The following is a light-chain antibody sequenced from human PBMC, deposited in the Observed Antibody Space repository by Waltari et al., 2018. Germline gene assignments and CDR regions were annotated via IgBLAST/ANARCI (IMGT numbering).Light chain of an antibody. Sequence: QSPLTQPRSVSGSPGQSVTISCTGSGSDVGDYNYVSWYQQHPGKAPKVVIYDVTKRPSGVPDRFSGSRSGNSASLTISGLQAEDEADYYCCSYAGTWVFGGGTKLTVL. V-gene: IGLV2-11*01. CDR2: DVT. CDR3: CSYAGTWV. J-gene: IGLJ3*02. CDR1: GSDVGDYNY.